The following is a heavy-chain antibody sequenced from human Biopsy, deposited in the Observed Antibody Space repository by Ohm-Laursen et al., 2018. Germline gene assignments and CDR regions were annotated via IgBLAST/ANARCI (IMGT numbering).Heavy chain of an antibody. CDR2: NNPILGTG. Sequence: SVKASCKAPGGTFSNYGVNWVRQAPGHGLEWLGRNNPILGTGNYAQKFQDRVTVAADTSTSTATMEPRSLRSDDTAVYYCATKLTGYFHHWGQGTLVIVSS. CDR1: GGTFSNYG. CDR3: ATKLTGYFHH. V-gene: IGHV1-69*06. D-gene: IGHD3-9*01. J-gene: IGHJ1*01.